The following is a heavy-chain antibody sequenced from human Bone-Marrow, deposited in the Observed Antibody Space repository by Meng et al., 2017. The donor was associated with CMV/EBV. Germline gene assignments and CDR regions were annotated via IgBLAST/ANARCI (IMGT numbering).Heavy chain of an antibody. D-gene: IGHD2-8*01. Sequence: GESLKISCAASGFTVSSNYMSWVRQAPGKGLEWVSVIYSGGSTYYADSVKGRFTISRDNSKNTLYLQMSSLRAEDTAVYYCASPRIRSRTYGDDAFDIWGQGTMVTVSS. CDR3: ASPRIRSRTYGDDAFDI. CDR2: IYSGGST. CDR1: GFTVSSNY. J-gene: IGHJ3*02. V-gene: IGHV3-53*01.